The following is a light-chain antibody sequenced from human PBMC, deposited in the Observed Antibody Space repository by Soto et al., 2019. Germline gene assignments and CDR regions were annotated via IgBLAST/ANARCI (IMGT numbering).Light chain of an antibody. CDR1: QSISSN. CDR3: YQYNNWPRT. Sequence: EIVMTQSPATLSVSPGERATLSCRASQSISSNLAWYQQKPGQAPRLLIYRASTSATGIPARFSGSGSGTEFSLTISSLQSEDFAVYYCYQYNNWPRTFGQGTKVEIK. CDR2: RAS. J-gene: IGKJ1*01. V-gene: IGKV3-15*01.